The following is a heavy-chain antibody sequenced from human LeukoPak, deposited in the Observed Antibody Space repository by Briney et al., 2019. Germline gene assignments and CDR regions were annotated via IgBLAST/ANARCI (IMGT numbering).Heavy chain of an antibody. V-gene: IGHV1-2*02. D-gene: IGHD3-3*01. J-gene: IGHJ6*02. CDR1: GYTFTGYY. CDR3: ASGYDFWSGYYPDGMDV. Sequence: ASVKVSCKASGYTFTGYYMHWVRQAPGQGLEWMGWINPNSGGTNYAQKFQGRVTMTRDTSISTAYMELSRLRSDDTAVYYCASGYDFWSGYYPDGMDVWGQGTTVTVSS. CDR2: INPNSGGT.